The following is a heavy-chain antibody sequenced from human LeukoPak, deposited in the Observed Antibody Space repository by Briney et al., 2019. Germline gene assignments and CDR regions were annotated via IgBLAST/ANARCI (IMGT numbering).Heavy chain of an antibody. J-gene: IGHJ4*02. CDR3: ARGRYCNGGSCYCDF. Sequence: GGSLRLSCAASGFTFTNYAMHWVRQAPGKGLEWVAVISYGENNKYYADSVKGRFTISRDNSKNTLYLQMNSLRAEDTAVYYCARGRYCNGGSCYCDFWGQGTLVIVSS. CDR2: ISYGENNK. D-gene: IGHD2-15*01. CDR1: GFTFTNYA. V-gene: IGHV3-30-3*01.